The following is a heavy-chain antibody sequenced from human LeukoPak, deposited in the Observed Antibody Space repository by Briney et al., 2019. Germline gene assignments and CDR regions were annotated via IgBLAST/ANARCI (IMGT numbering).Heavy chain of an antibody. CDR3: ARLRSTYSSSWYWQDYYYYMDV. CDR1: GGSFSGYY. J-gene: IGHJ6*03. Sequence: SETLSLTCAVYGGSFSGYYWSWIRQPPGKGLEWIGEINHSGSTNYNPSLKSRVTISVDTSKNQFSLKLSSVTAADTAVYYCARLRSTYSSSWYWQDYYYYMDVWGKGTTVTISS. D-gene: IGHD6-13*01. CDR2: INHSGST. V-gene: IGHV4-34*01.